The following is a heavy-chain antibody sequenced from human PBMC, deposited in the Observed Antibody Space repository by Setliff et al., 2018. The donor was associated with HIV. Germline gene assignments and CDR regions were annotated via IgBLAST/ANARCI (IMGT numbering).Heavy chain of an antibody. D-gene: IGHD6-6*01. Sequence: PGGSLRLSCAASGFTFSTYWMNWVRQAPGKGLVWVSRINSDGSSTGHADSVKGRFTISRDNAKNTVYLQMDSLRPEDTAVYYCAREEYTQYYFDYWGQGTLVTVSS. V-gene: IGHV3-74*01. CDR2: INSDGSST. CDR1: GFTFSTYW. J-gene: IGHJ4*02. CDR3: AREEYTQYYFDY.